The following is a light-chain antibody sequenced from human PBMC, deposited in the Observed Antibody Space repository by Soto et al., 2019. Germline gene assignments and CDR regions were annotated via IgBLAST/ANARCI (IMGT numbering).Light chain of an antibody. J-gene: IGKJ4*01. CDR2: GAS. Sequence: EIVMTQSPATLSVSPGEGVTLSCRASQSVSSYLAWYQQKPGQAPRLLIYGASSRATGIPDRFSGSGSGTDFTLTISRLEPEDFAVYYCQQYGTSPLTFGGGTKVDIK. CDR3: QQYGTSPLT. V-gene: IGKV3-20*01. CDR1: QSVSSY.